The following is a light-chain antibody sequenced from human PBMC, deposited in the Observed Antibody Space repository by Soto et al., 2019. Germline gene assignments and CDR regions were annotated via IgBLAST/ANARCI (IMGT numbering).Light chain of an antibody. CDR3: QQYRSYSWT. J-gene: IGKJ1*01. CDR2: KAS. V-gene: IGKV1-5*03. CDR1: QSIDSW. Sequence: DIRMTQSPSTLSTSVGDRVTITCRASQSIDSWLAWYQQQPGKAPKLLIYKASSLESGVPSRFSGSGSGTEFTLTISSLQPDDFATYYCQQYRSYSWTFGQGTKVEIK.